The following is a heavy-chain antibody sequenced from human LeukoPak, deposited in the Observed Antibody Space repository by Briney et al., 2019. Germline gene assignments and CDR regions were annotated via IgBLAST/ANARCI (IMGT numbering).Heavy chain of an antibody. CDR1: GDSVSSNSAA. CDR3: ASGNHYYDSSGFMSSDWFDP. V-gene: IGHV6-1*01. J-gene: IGHJ5*02. Sequence: SQTLSLTCAISGDSVSSNSAAWNWIRQSPSRGLEWLGRTYYRSKWYNDYAVSVKSRITINPDTSKNQFSLQLNSVTPEDTAVYYCASGNHYYDSSGFMSSDWFDPWGQGTLVTVSS. CDR2: TYYRSKWYN. D-gene: IGHD3-22*01.